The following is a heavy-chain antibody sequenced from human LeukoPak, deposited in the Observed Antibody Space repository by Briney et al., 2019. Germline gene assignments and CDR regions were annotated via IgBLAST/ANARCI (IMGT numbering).Heavy chain of an antibody. D-gene: IGHD4-11*01. CDR3: AKDAQRGFDYSNSLEY. V-gene: IGHV3-33*06. Sequence: GGSLRLSCAASGFTFSHYGMHWVRQAPGRGLEWVAVIWSDGSNKFYADSVKGRFTISRDNSQNTVDLHTNILRAEDTAVYYCAKDAQRGFDYSNSLEYWGQGTLVTVSS. J-gene: IGHJ4*02. CDR2: IWSDGSNK. CDR1: GFTFSHYG.